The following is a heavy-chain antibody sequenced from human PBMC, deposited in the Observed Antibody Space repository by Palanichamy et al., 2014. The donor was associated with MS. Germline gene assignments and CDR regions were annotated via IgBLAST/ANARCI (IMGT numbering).Heavy chain of an antibody. CDR2: IFIAGST. Sequence: QVHLQESGPGLVKPSATLSLTCNVSGGSLTNYYWSWIRQSDERGLEYIGRIFIAGSTNYNPSLRSRVTMSIDTSRNKFSLKLSSVTAADTAVYYCARGVKWGWYLDLWGQGLRVTVSS. CDR3: ARGVKWGWYLDL. CDR1: GGSLTNYY. J-gene: IGHJ4*02. D-gene: IGHD7-27*01. V-gene: IGHV4-4*07.